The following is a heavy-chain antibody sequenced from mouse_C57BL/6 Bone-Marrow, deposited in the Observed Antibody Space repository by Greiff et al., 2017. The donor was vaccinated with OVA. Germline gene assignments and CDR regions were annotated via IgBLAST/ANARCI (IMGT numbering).Heavy chain of an antibody. V-gene: IGHV1-5*01. Sequence: EVQLQQSGTVLARPGASVKMSCKTSGYTFTSYWMHWVKQRPGQGLEWIGAIYPGNSDTSYNQKFKGKAKLTAVTSASTAYMEISSLTNEDSAVDYCTRWRLRRVFPYYDAMDYWGQGTSVTVSS. CDR1: GYTFTSYW. J-gene: IGHJ4*01. CDR3: TRWRLRRVFPYYDAMDY. CDR2: IYPGNSDT. D-gene: IGHD2-4*01.